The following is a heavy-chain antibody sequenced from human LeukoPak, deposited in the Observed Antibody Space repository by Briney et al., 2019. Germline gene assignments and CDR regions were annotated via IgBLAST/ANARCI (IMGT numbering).Heavy chain of an antibody. CDR2: INPNSGGT. J-gene: IGHJ5*02. V-gene: IGHV1-2*02. CDR3: ARPKHGYSSSFDP. D-gene: IGHD6-13*01. CDR1: GYTFTGYY. Sequence: EASVKVSCKASGYTFTGYYMHWVRQAPGQGLEWMGWINPNSGGTNYAQKFQGRVTMTRDTSISTAYMELSRLRSDDTAVYYCARPKHGYSSSFDPWGQGTLVTVSS.